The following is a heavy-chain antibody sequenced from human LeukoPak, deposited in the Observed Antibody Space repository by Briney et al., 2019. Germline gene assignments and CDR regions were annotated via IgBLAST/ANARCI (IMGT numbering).Heavy chain of an antibody. V-gene: IGHV1-2*02. D-gene: IGHD3-10*01. CDR3: ARRGYGSGSYKDY. CDR2: INPNSGGT. J-gene: IGHJ4*02. CDR1: GYTFTGYY. Sequence: ASVKVSCKASGYTFTGYYMHWVRQAPGQGLEWMGWINPNSGGTNYAQKFQGRVTMTRDTSISTAYMELSRLRSDDTAVYYCARRGYGSGSYKDYWGQGTLVTVSS.